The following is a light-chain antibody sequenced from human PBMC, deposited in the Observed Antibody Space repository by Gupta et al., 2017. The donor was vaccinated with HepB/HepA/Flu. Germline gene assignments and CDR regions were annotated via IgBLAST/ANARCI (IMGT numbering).Light chain of an antibody. V-gene: IGKV3-15*01. J-gene: IGKJ2*03. Sequence: IVMTQSPATLSVSPEERASFSCRASQNVNRNLAWYQQKPDQAPRLLISDASTRATDIPARFSGSGSATEFTLTISSLQSEDFAVYYCQQYNNWPGSFGQGTKLEIK. CDR1: QNVNRN. CDR3: QQYNNWPGS. CDR2: DAS.